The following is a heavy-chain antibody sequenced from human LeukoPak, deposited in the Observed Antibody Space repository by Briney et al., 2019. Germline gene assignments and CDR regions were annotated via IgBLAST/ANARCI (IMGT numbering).Heavy chain of an antibody. CDR2: ISNSGGAM. CDR1: GFSFSDYY. D-gene: IGHD2-21*01. Sequence: GGSLRLSCAATGFSFSDYYMNWFRQVPGKGLEWISYISNSGGAMFYADSVKGRFTVSRDNARNSLYLQMNSLRAEDTAVYYCARDLYSQYWGQGTLVTVSS. CDR3: ARDLYSQY. J-gene: IGHJ4*02. V-gene: IGHV3-11*04.